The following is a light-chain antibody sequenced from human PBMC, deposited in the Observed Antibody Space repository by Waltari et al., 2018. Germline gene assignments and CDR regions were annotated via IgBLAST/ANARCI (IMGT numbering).Light chain of an antibody. CDR1: QTIRTN. J-gene: IGKJ1*01. CDR3: QQYNNWPRT. V-gene: IGKV3-15*01. Sequence: ETVMTQSPAPLSVSPGERATLSCRASQTIRTNLAWYQQKPGQAPRLLIYGASTRATGIPARFSGSGSGTEFTLTISSLQSEDFAVYYCQQYNNWPRTFGQGTKVEIK. CDR2: GAS.